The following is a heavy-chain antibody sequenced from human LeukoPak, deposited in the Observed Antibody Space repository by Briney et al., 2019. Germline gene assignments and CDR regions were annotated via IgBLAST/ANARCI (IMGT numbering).Heavy chain of an antibody. CDR3: ARDQLRYYGSNNYYSDMDF. D-gene: IGHD3-10*01. Sequence: ASVKVSCKASGYTFTGYYMHWVRQAPGQGLEWMGWINPNSGGTNYAQKFRGRVTMTTDTSTNTGYMELRSLRSDDTAVYLCARDQLRYYGSNNYYSDMDFWGQGTTVTVSS. V-gene: IGHV1-2*02. CDR1: GYTFTGYY. CDR2: INPNSGGT. J-gene: IGHJ6*02.